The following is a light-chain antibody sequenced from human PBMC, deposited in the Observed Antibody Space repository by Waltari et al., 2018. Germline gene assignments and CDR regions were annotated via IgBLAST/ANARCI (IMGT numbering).Light chain of an antibody. CDR2: DGS. CDR3: QQRGRS. V-gene: IGKV3-11*01. J-gene: IGKJ2*01. Sequence: EIVLTQSPATLSLSPGERATLSCRASQRISSFLAWYKQKPGQAPRLLIFDGSNRATGIPARFSGSGSGTDFTLTISSLEPEDFAVYFCQQRGRSFGQGTKLEI. CDR1: QRISSF.